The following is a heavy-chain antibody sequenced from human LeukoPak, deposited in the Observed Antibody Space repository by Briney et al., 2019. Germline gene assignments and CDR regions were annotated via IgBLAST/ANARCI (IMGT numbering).Heavy chain of an antibody. Sequence: GGSLRLSCAASGFTFSSYSMNWVRQAPGKGLEWVSSISSSSRYIYYADSVKGRFTISRDNAKNSLYLQMNSLRAEDTAVYYCAGGIVVVPAAIPLYYYYGMDVWGQGTTVTVSS. CDR3: AGGIVVVPAAIPLYYYYGMDV. CDR1: GFTFSSYS. D-gene: IGHD2-2*01. V-gene: IGHV3-21*01. CDR2: ISSSSRYI. J-gene: IGHJ6*02.